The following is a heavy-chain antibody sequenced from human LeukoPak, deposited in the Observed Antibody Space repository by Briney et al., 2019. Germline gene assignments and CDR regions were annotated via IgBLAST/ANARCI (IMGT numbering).Heavy chain of an antibody. J-gene: IGHJ6*04. V-gene: IGHV3-48*03. CDR1: GFIFSDYG. D-gene: IGHD3-10*02. CDR2: ISSSGSTI. Sequence: GGSLRLSCVASGFIFSDYGMYWVRQAPGKGLEWVSYISSSGSTIYYADSVKGRFTISRDNAKNSLYLQMNSLRAEDTAVYYCAELGITMIGGVWGKGTTVTISS. CDR3: AELGITMIGGV.